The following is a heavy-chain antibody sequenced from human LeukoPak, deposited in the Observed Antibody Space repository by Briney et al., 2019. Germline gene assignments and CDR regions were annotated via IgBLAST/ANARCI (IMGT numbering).Heavy chain of an antibody. CDR1: GFSLSTSGVG. CDR3: ARRTGGDYRGHAFDI. V-gene: IGHV2-5*01. Sequence: SGPTLVKPTQTLTLTCTFSGFSLSTSGVGVGWIRQPPGKALEWLALIYWNADKRYSPSLKSRLAITKDTSKNQVVLTMTNMDPVDTATYYCARRTGGDYRGHAFDIWGQGTMVTVSS. J-gene: IGHJ3*02. D-gene: IGHD4-17*01. CDR2: IYWNADK.